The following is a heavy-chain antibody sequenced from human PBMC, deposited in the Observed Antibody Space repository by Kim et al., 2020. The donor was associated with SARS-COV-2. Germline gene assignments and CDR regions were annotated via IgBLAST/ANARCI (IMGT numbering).Heavy chain of an antibody. CDR3: ARQLIYCSSTSCYDNYYYYGMDV. D-gene: IGHD2-2*01. V-gene: IGHV4-59*08. J-gene: IGHJ6*02. CDR2: IYYSGST. Sequence: SETLSLTCTVSGGSISSYYWSWIRQPPGKGLERIGYIYYSGSTNYNPSLKSRVTISVDTSKNQFSLKLSSVTAADTAVYYCARQLIYCSSTSCYDNYYYYGMDVWGQGTTVTVSS. CDR1: GGSISSYY.